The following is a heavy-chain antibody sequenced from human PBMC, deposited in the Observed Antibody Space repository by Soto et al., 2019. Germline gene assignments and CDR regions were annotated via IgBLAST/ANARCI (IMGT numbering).Heavy chain of an antibody. J-gene: IGHJ6*02. V-gene: IGHV3-23*01. CDR1: GFTFSSYA. CDR3: AKLDFWNSYYGLDV. Sequence: EVQLLESGGGLVQPGGSLRLSCAASGFTFSSYAMSWVRQAPGKGLEWVSAISGSDGTTYYADSVKGRFSISRDKSKNTLYLQMNSLRAEDTAIYYCAKLDFWNSYYGLDVWGQGTTVTVSS. D-gene: IGHD3-3*01. CDR2: ISGSDGTT.